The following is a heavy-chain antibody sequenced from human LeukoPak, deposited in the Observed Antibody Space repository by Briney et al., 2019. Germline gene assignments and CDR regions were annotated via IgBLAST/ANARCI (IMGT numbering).Heavy chain of an antibody. Sequence: SETLSLTCTVSGGSISSYYWSWIRQPPGKGLEWIGYIYYSGSTNYNPSLKSRVTISVDTSKNQFSLKLSSVTAADTAVYYCARDFNSSSWTPYFDYWGQGTLVTVSS. J-gene: IGHJ4*02. CDR2: IYYSGST. D-gene: IGHD6-13*01. CDR1: GGSISSYY. CDR3: ARDFNSSSWTPYFDY. V-gene: IGHV4-59*01.